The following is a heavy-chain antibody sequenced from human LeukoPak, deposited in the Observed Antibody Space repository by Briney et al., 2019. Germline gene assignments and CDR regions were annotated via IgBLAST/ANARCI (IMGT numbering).Heavy chain of an antibody. J-gene: IGHJ5*02. Sequence: GSSVKVSCKASGGTFSSYAISWVRQAPGQGLEWMGGIIPIFGTANYAQKFQGRVTITADESTSTAYMELSSLRSEDTAVYYCARAGVGYSYGFYGGWFDPWGQGTLVTVSS. CDR1: GGTFSSYA. CDR3: ARAGVGYSYGFYGGWFDP. D-gene: IGHD5-18*01. CDR2: IIPIFGTA. V-gene: IGHV1-69*01.